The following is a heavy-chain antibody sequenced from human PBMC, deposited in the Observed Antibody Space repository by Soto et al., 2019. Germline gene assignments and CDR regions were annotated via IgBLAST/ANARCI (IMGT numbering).Heavy chain of an antibody. J-gene: IGHJ4*02. CDR1: GYTFATYT. CDR2: VSAYNGAT. D-gene: IGHD6-13*01. CDR3: ARGPLSLYSADFR. V-gene: IGHV1-18*04. Sequence: ASVKVSCKASGYTFATYTITWVRQAPGQGLEWMGWVSAYNGATNFAQKFQDRVTITTDTSTNTVYMELSSLTSEDTAIYYCARGPLSLYSADFRWGRGT.